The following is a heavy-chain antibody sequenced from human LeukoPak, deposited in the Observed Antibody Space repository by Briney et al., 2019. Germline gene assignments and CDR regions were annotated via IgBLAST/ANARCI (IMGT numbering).Heavy chain of an antibody. Sequence: PGRSLRLSCAASGFTFSSYGMHWVRQAPGKGLEWVAVIWYDGSNKYYADPVKGRFTISRDNSKNTLYLQMNSLRAEDTAVYYCARDGDIVVVPAAIGGIDYWGQGTLVTVSS. J-gene: IGHJ4*02. CDR3: ARDGDIVVVPAAIGGIDY. D-gene: IGHD2-2*01. CDR1: GFTFSSYG. V-gene: IGHV3-33*01. CDR2: IWYDGSNK.